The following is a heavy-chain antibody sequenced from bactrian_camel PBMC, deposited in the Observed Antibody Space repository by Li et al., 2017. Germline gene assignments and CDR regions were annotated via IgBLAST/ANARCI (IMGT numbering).Heavy chain of an antibody. Sequence: HVQLVESGGGSVQAGGSLRLSCKSNVYTSGFWCMAWFRQGPGQREGVATILSDGTTNYADSVKGRFTISKDNTKKTLYLQMDDLKPEDTAMYYCAADYRRGWSCTVGRHEYNNWGQGTQVTVS. V-gene: IGHV3S53*01. CDR1: VYTSGFWC. D-gene: IGHD1*01. J-gene: IGHJ4*01. CDR2: ILSDGTT. CDR3: AADYRRGWSCTVGRHEYNN.